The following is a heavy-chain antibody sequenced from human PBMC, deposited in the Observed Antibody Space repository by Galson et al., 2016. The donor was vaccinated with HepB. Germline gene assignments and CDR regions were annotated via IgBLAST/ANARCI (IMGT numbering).Heavy chain of an antibody. Sequence: TLSLTCSVSGGSISSGRYYWSWIRQPAGKGLEWIGRIHTSGNTNSNPSLRSRVTMSVDTSRNQFSLKLSSVTAADTAVYYCARDWAKFWSGPNWFDPWGQGTLVTVSS. D-gene: IGHD3-3*01. J-gene: IGHJ5*02. CDR3: ARDWAKFWSGPNWFDP. CDR1: GGSISSGRYY. V-gene: IGHV4-61*02. CDR2: IHTSGNT.